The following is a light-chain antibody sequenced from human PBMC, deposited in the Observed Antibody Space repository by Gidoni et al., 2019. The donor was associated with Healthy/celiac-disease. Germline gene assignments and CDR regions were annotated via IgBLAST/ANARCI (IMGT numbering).Light chain of an antibody. CDR3: RQALQTWT. V-gene: IGKV2-28*01. CDR2: LGS. Sequence: LIYLGSNRASGVTDRFSGSGSGTDFTLNISRVEAEYVGVYYFRQALQTWTFGQGTKVEIK. J-gene: IGKJ1*01.